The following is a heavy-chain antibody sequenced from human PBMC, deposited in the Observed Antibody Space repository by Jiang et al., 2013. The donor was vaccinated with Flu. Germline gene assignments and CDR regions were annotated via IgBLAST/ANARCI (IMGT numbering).Heavy chain of an antibody. D-gene: IGHD3-3*01. CDR2: IYWDDDK. J-gene: IGHJ3*01. V-gene: IGHV2-5*02. CDR1: GFALTTNEVG. CDR3: AHRRVSNSDFWSGSSRGNAFDV. Sequence: KPTQTLTLTCTFSGFALTTNEVGVGWIRQPPGKALEWLALIYWDDDKRYSPSLKSRLTITKDASKNQVVLTVTNMDPVDTATYYCAHRRVSNSDFWSGSSRGNAFDVWGPGTMVTVSA.